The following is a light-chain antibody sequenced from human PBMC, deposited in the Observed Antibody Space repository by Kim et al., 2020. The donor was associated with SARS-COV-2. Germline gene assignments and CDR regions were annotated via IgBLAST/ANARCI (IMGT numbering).Light chain of an antibody. CDR1: SSNSGAGHD. J-gene: IGLJ2*01. CDR2: GNS. CDR3: QSYDSSLSGSV. Sequence: RVPISCTGSSSNSGAGHDVHWYQQLPGTAPKLLIYGNSNRPSGVPDRFSGSKSGTSASLAITGLQAEDEADYYCQSYDSSLSGSVFGGGTQLTVL. V-gene: IGLV1-40*01.